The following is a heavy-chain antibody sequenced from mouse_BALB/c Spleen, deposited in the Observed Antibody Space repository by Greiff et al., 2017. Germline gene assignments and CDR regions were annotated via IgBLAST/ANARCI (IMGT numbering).Heavy chain of an antibody. CDR2: ISSGSSTI. D-gene: IGHD1-1*01. V-gene: IGHV5-17*02. CDR1: GFTFSSFG. Sequence: EVQVVESGGGLVQPGGSRKLSCAASGFTFSSFGMHWVRQAPEKGLEWVAYISSGSSTIYYADTVKGRFTISRDNPKNTLFLQMTSLRSEDTAMYYCARNYYGSSFMDYWGQGTSVTVSS. CDR3: ARNYYGSSFMDY. J-gene: IGHJ4*01.